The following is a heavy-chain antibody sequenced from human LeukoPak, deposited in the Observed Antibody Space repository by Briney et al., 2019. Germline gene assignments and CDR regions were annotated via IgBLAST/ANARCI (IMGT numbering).Heavy chain of an antibody. D-gene: IGHD5-18*01. CDR3: SRGPLPVTYSYDY. V-gene: IGHV3-48*01. CDR2: ISSSGTTI. CDR1: GFTFRTSG. J-gene: IGHJ4*02. Sequence: GGSLRLSCAASGFTFRTSGMNWVRQAPGKGLEWVSYISSSGTTISYAQSVKGRFTITRDNAQNSLTLHMNTLRADDTAVYYCSRGPLPVTYSYDYWGQGTLVTVSS.